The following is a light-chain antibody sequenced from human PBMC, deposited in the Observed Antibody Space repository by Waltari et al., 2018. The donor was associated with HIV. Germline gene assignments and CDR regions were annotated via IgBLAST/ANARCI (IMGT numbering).Light chain of an antibody. V-gene: IGLV1-40*01. Sequence: QSVLTQPPSVSGAPGHRVTIPCTGSSSNLGAGSAFHGYPQLPGTAPKVLIYGNNNRPSGVPDRFSGSKSGTSASLAITGLQAEDEADYYCQSFDTSLGDSRVFGGGTKLTVL. CDR2: GNN. CDR3: QSFDTSLGDSRV. J-gene: IGLJ2*01. CDR1: SSNLGAGSA.